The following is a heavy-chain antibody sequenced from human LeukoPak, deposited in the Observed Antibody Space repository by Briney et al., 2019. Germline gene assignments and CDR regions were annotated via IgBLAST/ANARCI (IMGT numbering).Heavy chain of an antibody. Sequence: PSETLSLTCTVSGGSISSSSYYWGWIRQPPGKGLEWIGSIYYSGSTYYNPSLKSRVTISVDTSKNQFSLELSSVTAADTAVYYCARRRDGYKPGFDYWGQGTLVTVSS. CDR3: ARRRDGYKPGFDY. V-gene: IGHV4-39*01. CDR1: GGSISSSSYY. J-gene: IGHJ4*02. CDR2: IYYSGST. D-gene: IGHD5-24*01.